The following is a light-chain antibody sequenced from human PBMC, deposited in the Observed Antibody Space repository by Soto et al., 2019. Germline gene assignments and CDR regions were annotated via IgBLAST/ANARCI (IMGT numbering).Light chain of an antibody. Sequence: EIVLTQSPVTLSLSPGERATLSCRASQSVSSSLAWYQQKPGQAPRLLIYDASNRATGIPARFSGSGSGTDFTLTISSLEPEDFAVYYCQQRSNWQVTFGQGTRLDIK. J-gene: IGKJ5*01. CDR1: QSVSSS. V-gene: IGKV3-11*01. CDR3: QQRSNWQVT. CDR2: DAS.